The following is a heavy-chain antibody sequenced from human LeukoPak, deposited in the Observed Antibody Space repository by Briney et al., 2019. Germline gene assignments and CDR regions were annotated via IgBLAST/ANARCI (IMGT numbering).Heavy chain of an antibody. CDR3: ARGRSAQI. V-gene: IGHV4-34*01. J-gene: IGHJ4*02. Sequence: SETLSLTCAVYGGSLSGYYWSWIRQPPGKGLEWIGEINHSGSTNYNPSLKSRVTISVDTSKNQFSLKLSSVTAADTAVYYCARGRSAQIWGQGTLVTVSS. CDR1: GGSLSGYY. CDR2: INHSGST.